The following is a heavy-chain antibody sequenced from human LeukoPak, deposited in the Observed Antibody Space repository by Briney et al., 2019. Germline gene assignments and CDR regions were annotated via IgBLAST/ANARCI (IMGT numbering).Heavy chain of an antibody. V-gene: IGHV3-23*01. J-gene: IGHJ4*02. Sequence: GGSLRLSCAASGFTFSSYAMSWVRQAPGKGLEWVSAISGSGGSTYYADSVKGRFTISRDNAKNSLYLQMNSLRAEDTAAYYCARAGPPVDYWGQGTLVTVSS. CDR1: GFTFSSYA. CDR2: ISGSGGST. D-gene: IGHD1-14*01. CDR3: ARAGPPVDY.